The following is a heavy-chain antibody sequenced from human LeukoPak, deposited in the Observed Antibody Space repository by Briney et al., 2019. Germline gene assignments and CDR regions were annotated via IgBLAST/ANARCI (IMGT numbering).Heavy chain of an antibody. CDR3: ARGTPHYYGSGSYYISRFDP. CDR1: GGSFSGYY. J-gene: IGHJ5*02. V-gene: IGHV4-34*01. CDR2: INHSGST. D-gene: IGHD3-10*01. Sequence: SETLSLTCAVYGGSFSGYYWSWIRQPPGKGLEWIGEINHSGSTNYNPSLKSRVTISLDTSKNHFSLKLSSVTAADTAVYYCARGTPHYYGSGSYYISRFDPWGQGTLVTVSS.